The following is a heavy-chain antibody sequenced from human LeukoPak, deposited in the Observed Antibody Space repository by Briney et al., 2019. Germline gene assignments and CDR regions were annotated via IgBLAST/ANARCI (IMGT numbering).Heavy chain of an antibody. D-gene: IGHD1-7*01. J-gene: IGHJ6*02. CDR2: IKSKTDGGTT. V-gene: IGHV3-15*01. Sequence: GGSLRLSCAASGFTFSNAWMSWVRQAPGKGLEWVGRIKSKTDGGTTDYAAPVKGRFTISRDDSKNMLYLQMNSLKTEDTAAYYCTTVLRTTYYYGMDVWGQGTTVTVSS. CDR1: GFTFSNAW. CDR3: TTVLRTTYYYGMDV.